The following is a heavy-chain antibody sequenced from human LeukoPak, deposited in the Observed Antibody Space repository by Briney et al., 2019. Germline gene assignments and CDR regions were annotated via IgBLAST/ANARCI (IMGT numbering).Heavy chain of an antibody. CDR3: ARGRVSSSTWYSTYYYYFYMDV. CDR1: GGSFSGYY. Sequence: SETLSLTCAVYGGSFSGYYWSWIRQPPGEGLEWIGYVDHTGSTNFNPSLNGRVSISRDTTKNLFSLRLRSVTAADTAVYFCARGRVSSSTWYSTYYYYFYMDVWGKGTTVTVSS. D-gene: IGHD1-1*01. J-gene: IGHJ6*03. V-gene: IGHV4-59*01. CDR2: VDHTGST.